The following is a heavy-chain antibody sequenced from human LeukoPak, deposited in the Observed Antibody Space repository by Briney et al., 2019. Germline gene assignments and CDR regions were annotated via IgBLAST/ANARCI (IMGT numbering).Heavy chain of an antibody. CDR2: ISVYNGNT. J-gene: IGHJ6*03. CDR3: ARAWSYSPYYYYYMDV. D-gene: IGHD2-21*01. Sequence: GASVKVSCKASGYTFTSYGISWVRQAPGQGLEWMGWISVYNGNTNYAQKLQGRVTMTTDTSTSTAYMELRSLRSDDTAVYYCARAWSYSPYYYYYMDVWGKGTTVTVSS. CDR1: GYTFTSYG. V-gene: IGHV1-18*01.